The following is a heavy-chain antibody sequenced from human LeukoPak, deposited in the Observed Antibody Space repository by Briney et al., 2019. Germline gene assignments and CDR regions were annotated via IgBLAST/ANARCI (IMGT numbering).Heavy chain of an antibody. D-gene: IGHD4-23*01. CDR2: IYWDDDP. CDR1: GFSVSTSGVG. V-gene: IGHV2-5*02. J-gene: IGHJ4*02. CDR3: AHTLTGRGNPDFDN. Sequence: SGPTLVKPAQTLTLTCAFSGFSVSTSGVGVGGIRQPPGKSLDCLALIYWDDDPRYSPPLKSTLTITKDPSKNQVVLTMTNMDPVDTATYYCAHTLTGRGNPDFDNWGQGTLVTVSS.